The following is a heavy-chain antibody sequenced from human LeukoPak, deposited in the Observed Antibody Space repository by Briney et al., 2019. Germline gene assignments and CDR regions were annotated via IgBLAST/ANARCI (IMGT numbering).Heavy chain of an antibody. Sequence: GASVKVSCKASGYTFTSYDINWVRQATGQGLEWMGWMNPNSGNTGYAQKFQGRVTMTEDTSTDTAYMELSSLRSEDTAVYYCATDPIFVWGTHSQDCWGQGTLVTVSS. D-gene: IGHD3-16*01. CDR3: ATDPIFVWGTHSQDC. CDR1: GYTFTSYD. J-gene: IGHJ4*02. CDR2: MNPNSGNT. V-gene: IGHV1-8*01.